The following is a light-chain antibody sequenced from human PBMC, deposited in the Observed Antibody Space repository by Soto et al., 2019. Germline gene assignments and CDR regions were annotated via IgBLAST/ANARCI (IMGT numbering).Light chain of an antibody. CDR2: KAS. CDR3: QQYNRCPWT. V-gene: IGKV1-5*03. J-gene: IGKJ1*01. CDR1: QSISSW. Sequence: DIQMTQSPSTLSASVGDRVTITCRASQSISSWLAWYQQKPGKAPKLLIYKASSLESGVPSRFSGSGSGTEFAVTISSLQPDDFASYYCQQYNRCPWTFGQGTQGEIK.